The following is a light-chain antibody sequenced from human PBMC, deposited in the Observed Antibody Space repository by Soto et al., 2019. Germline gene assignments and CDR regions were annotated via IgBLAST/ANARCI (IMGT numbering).Light chain of an antibody. CDR1: QSVGSN. V-gene: IGKV3-15*01. Sequence: IVMTQSPATLSVSPGERATLSCRASQSVGSNLAWYQQKPGQAPRLLIHGASTRATGMPARFSGSGSGTEFTLTISSLQSEDFAVYYCQQYDNWPYTFGQGTKLEIK. CDR3: QQYDNWPYT. CDR2: GAS. J-gene: IGKJ2*01.